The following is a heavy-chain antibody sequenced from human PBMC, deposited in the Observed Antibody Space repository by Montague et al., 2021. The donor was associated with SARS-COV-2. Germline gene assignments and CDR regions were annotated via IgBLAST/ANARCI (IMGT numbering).Heavy chain of an antibody. CDR2: IYSGGST. J-gene: IGHJ6*02. Sequence: SLRLSCAASGFTVSSNYMSWVRQAPGKGLEWVSVIYSGGSTYYADSVMGRFTISRDNSKNTLYLQMNSLRAEDTAVYYCARDVSPIGLMDVWGQGTTVTVSS. V-gene: IGHV3-53*01. CDR3: ARDVSPIGLMDV. CDR1: GFTVSSNY.